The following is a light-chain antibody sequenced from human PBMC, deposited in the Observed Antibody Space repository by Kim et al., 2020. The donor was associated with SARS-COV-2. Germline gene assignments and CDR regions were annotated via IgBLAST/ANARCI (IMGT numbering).Light chain of an antibody. CDR1: QGISSY. Sequence: DIQLTQSPSFLSASVGDRVTITCRASQGISSYLAWYQQKPGKAPKLLIYAASTLQSGVPSRFSGSGSGTEFTLTISSLQPEDFATYYCQQLTCGGGTKVDIK. V-gene: IGKV1-9*01. CDR2: AAS. J-gene: IGKJ4*01. CDR3: QQLT.